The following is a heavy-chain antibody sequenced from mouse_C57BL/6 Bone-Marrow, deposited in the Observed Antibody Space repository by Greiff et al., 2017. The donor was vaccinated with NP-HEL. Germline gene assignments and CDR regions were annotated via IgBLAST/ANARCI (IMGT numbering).Heavy chain of an antibody. D-gene: IGHD2-1*01. CDR3: ARDGVVTTIYYYAMDY. J-gene: IGHJ4*01. Sequence: QVQLQQSGPELVKPGASVKISCKASGYTFTDYYINWVKQRPGQGLEWIGWIFPGSGSTYYHEKFKGKATLTVDKSSCTAYMLLISLTSEDSEVYLCARDGVVTTIYYYAMDYWGQGTSVTVS. CDR2: IFPGSGST. CDR1: GYTFTDYY. V-gene: IGHV1-75*01.